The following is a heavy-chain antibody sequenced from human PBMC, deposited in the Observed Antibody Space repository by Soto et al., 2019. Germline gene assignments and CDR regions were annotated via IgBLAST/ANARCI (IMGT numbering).Heavy chain of an antibody. V-gene: IGHV4-39*01. Sequence: PSETLSLTCTVSGGSISSSSYYWGWIRQPPGKGLEWIGSIYYSGSTYYNPSLKSRVTISVDTSKNQFSLKLSSVTAADTAVYYCARQNAAAGTSPDWFDPWGQGTLVTVSS. D-gene: IGHD6-13*01. J-gene: IGHJ5*02. CDR3: ARQNAAAGTSPDWFDP. CDR2: IYYSGST. CDR1: GGSISSSSYY.